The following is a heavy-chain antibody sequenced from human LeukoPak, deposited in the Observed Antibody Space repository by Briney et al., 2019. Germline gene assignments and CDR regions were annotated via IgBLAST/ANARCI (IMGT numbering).Heavy chain of an antibody. CDR2: IKQDGSEK. J-gene: IGHJ4*02. V-gene: IGHV3-7*01. D-gene: IGHD3-22*01. Sequence: GGSLRLSCAASGFTFSSYWMSWVRQAPGKGLEWVANIKQDGSEKYYVDSVKGRFTISRDNAKNSLYLQMNSLRAEDTAVYYRARDHRAYYYDSSGYYFDYWGQGTLVTVSS. CDR1: GFTFSSYW. CDR3: ARDHRAYYYDSSGYYFDY.